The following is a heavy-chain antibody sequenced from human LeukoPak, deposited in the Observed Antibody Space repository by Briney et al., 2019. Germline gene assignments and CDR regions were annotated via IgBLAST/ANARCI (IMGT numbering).Heavy chain of an antibody. D-gene: IGHD2-15*01. J-gene: IGHJ4*02. CDR2: INHSGST. V-gene: IGHV4-34*01. Sequence: SETLSLTCAVYGGSFSGYYWSWIRQPPGKGLEWIGEINHSGSTNYNPSLKSRVTISVDTSKNQFPLKLSSVTAADTAVYYCASLIVVASDWGQGTLVTVSS. CDR1: GGSFSGYY. CDR3: ASLIVVASD.